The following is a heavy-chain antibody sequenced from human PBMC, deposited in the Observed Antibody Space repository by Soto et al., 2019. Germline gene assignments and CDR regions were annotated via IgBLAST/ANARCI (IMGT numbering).Heavy chain of an antibody. Sequence: SVKVSCKASGCTFSMYAISWVRQAPGQGLEWMGGIIPIFGTANYAQKFQGRVTITADKSTSTAYMELSSLRSEDTAVYYCARGPRNTDPYYYGSGSYYNKWGQGTLVTVSS. CDR3: ARGPRNTDPYYYGSGSYYNK. V-gene: IGHV1-69*06. CDR2: IIPIFGTA. D-gene: IGHD3-10*01. J-gene: IGHJ4*02. CDR1: GCTFSMYA.